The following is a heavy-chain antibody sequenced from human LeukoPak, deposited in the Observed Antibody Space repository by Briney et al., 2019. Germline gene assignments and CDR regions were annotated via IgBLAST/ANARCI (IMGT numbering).Heavy chain of an antibody. Sequence: GGSLRLSCAASGFTFSSYSMNWVRQAPGKGLEWVSSISSSSSCIYYADSVKGRFTISRDNAKNSLYLQMNSLRAEDTAVYYCARVRIVGATRADYWGQGTLVTVSS. J-gene: IGHJ4*02. D-gene: IGHD1-26*01. CDR1: GFTFSSYS. CDR2: ISSSSSCI. CDR3: ARVRIVGATRADY. V-gene: IGHV3-21*01.